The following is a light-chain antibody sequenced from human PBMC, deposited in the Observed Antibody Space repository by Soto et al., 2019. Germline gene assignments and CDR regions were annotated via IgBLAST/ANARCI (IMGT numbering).Light chain of an antibody. CDR3: QQYSSLPGYT. J-gene: IGKJ2*01. CDR2: GAS. CDR1: QSVRSSY. Sequence: EIVLTQSPGTLSLSPGERATLSCRASQSVRSSYLAWYQQKPGQAPRLLIFGASSRATGIPDRFSGSGSGTDFTLTISRLEPEDYAVYYCQQYSSLPGYTFGQGTKLEIK. V-gene: IGKV3-20*01.